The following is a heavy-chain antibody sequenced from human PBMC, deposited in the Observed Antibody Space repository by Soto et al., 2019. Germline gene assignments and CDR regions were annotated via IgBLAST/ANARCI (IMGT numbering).Heavy chain of an antibody. J-gene: IGHJ3*01. Sequence: HPGGSLRLSCTASGFTFGDYAMSWVRQAPGKGLEWVGFIRSKAYGGTADYAASVEGRFTISRDDSKSIAYLQMNSLKTEDTAVYFCTRDQPITPWGQGTMVTVSS. CDR2: IRSKAYGGTA. CDR3: TRDQPITP. D-gene: IGHD3-10*01. V-gene: IGHV3-49*04. CDR1: GFTFGDYA.